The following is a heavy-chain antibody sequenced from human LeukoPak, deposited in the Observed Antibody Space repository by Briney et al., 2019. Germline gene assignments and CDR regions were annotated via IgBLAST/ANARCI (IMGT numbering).Heavy chain of an antibody. D-gene: IGHD2-21*02. CDR3: ARDHQPYCGGDCYSGDAFDI. Sequence: ASVKVSCKASGYTFTRYDVNWVRQATGQGLEWMGWMNPNSGNTGYAQKFQGRVTITRDTSVNTAYMELSSLRSEDTAVYYCARDHQPYCGGDCYSGDAFDIWGQGTMVTVSS. CDR1: GYTFTRYD. V-gene: IGHV1-8*03. J-gene: IGHJ3*02. CDR2: MNPNSGNT.